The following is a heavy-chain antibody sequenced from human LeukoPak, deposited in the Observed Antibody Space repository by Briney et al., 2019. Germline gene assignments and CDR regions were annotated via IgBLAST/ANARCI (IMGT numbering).Heavy chain of an antibody. J-gene: IGHJ6*02. V-gene: IGHV3-23*01. CDR1: GFTFSNYD. Sequence: GGSLRLSCAASGFTFSNYDMSWVRQVPGKGLEWVSAISTHGDGTYYIDSVRGRFTISRDNSKNTLIMQMSSLRAEDTAICYCCTYKMGFHYRGLDVWGQGTTVSVSS. D-gene: IGHD2-8*01. CDR2: ISTHGDGT. CDR3: CTYKMGFHYRGLDV.